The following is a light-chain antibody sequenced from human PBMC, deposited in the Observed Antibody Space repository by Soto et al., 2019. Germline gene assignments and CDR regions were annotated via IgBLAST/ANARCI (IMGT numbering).Light chain of an antibody. J-gene: IGLJ1*01. CDR3: AAWDDSLNGHV. CDR1: SSNIGGNT. CDR2: TNN. Sequence: QSVLTQPPSASGTPGQRVTISCSGSSSNIGGNTVSWYQQFPGTAPKLLNYTNNQRPSGVPDRFSGSKSDTSASLAISALQSEDEAHYYCAAWDDSLNGHVFGTGTKLTVL. V-gene: IGLV1-44*01.